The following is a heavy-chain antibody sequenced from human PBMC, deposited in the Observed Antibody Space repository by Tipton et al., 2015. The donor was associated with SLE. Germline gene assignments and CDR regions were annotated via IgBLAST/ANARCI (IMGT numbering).Heavy chain of an antibody. D-gene: IGHD3-22*01. CDR3: ARHDYDDNAYYKHYFDY. Sequence: TLSLTCDVSGYSISNGYYWGWIRQPPGKGLEWIGSIHQSGNAYYNPSLKSRVFMSIDTSKNQLFLRLSSVTAADTAVYYCARHDYDDNAYYKHYFDYWGQGTLVTVSS. CDR1: GYSISNGYY. J-gene: IGHJ4*02. CDR2: IHQSGNA. V-gene: IGHV4-38-2*01.